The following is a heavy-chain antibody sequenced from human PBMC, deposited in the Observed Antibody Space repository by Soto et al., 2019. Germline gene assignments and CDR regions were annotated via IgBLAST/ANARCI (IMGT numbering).Heavy chain of an antibody. D-gene: IGHD6-13*01. Sequence: SETLSLTCTVSGGSISSSSYYWGWIRQPPGKGLEWIGSIYYSGSTYYNPSLKSRVTISVDTSKNQFSLKLSSVTAADTAVYYCARHQSAAKVDYWGQGTLVTV. CDR2: IYYSGST. V-gene: IGHV4-39*01. CDR3: ARHQSAAKVDY. J-gene: IGHJ4*02. CDR1: GGSISSSSYY.